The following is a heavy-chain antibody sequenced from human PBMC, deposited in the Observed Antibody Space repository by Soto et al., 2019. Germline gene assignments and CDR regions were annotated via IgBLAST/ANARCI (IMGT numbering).Heavy chain of an antibody. V-gene: IGHV3-9*01. CDR1: GFTFDDYA. D-gene: IGHD2-15*01. CDR3: AKDSPRYCSGGSCHFDY. CDR2: ISWNSGSI. J-gene: IGHJ4*02. Sequence: GGSLRLSCAASGFTFDDYAMHWVRQAPGKGLEWVSGISWNSGSIGYADSVEGRFTISRDNAKNSLYLQMNSLRAEDTALYYCAKDSPRYCSGGSCHFDYWGQGTLVTVSS.